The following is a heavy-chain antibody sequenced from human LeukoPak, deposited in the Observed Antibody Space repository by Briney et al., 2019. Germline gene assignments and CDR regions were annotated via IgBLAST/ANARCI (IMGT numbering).Heavy chain of an antibody. V-gene: IGHV4-39*07. CDR2: IYYSGST. CDR3: ARVTTMTAYYFDY. D-gene: IGHD2-21*02. J-gene: IGHJ4*02. Sequence: SETLSLTCTVSGGSISSGIYYWGWIRQPPGKGLEWIGTIYYSGSTYYNPSLKSRVTISVDTSKSQFSLKLSSVTAAGTAVYYCARVTTMTAYYFDYWGQGTLVTVSS. CDR1: GGSISSGIYY.